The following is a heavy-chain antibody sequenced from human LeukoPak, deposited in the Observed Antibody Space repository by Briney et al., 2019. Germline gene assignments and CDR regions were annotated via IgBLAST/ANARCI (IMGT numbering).Heavy chain of an antibody. CDR1: GFTFSSYG. Sequence: GRSLRLSCAASGFTFSSYGMHWVRQAPGKGLEWVAVISYDGSNKYYADSVKGRFTISRDNSKNTLYLQMNSLRAEDTAVYYCAKDYSGYDEGDAFDIWGQGTMVTVSS. CDR3: AKDYSGYDEGDAFDI. V-gene: IGHV3-30*18. J-gene: IGHJ3*02. D-gene: IGHD5-12*01. CDR2: ISYDGSNK.